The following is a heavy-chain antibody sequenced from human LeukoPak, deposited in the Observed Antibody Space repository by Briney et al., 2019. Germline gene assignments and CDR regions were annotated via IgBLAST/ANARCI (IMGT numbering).Heavy chain of an antibody. J-gene: IGHJ4*02. V-gene: IGHV3-53*01. CDR3: ARAAGDFWSGYYFDY. D-gene: IGHD3-3*01. Sequence: GGSLRLSCAASGFTVSSNYMSWVRQAPGKGLEWVSVIYSGGSTYYADSVKGRFTISRDNSKNTLYLQMNSLRAEDTAVYYCARAAGDFWSGYYFDYWGQGTLVTVSS. CDR2: IYSGGST. CDR1: GFTVSSNY.